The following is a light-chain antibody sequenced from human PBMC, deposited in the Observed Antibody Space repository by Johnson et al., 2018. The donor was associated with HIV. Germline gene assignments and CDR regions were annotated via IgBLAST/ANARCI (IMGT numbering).Light chain of an antibody. CDR1: SSNIGNNY. Sequence: SVLTQPPSVSAAPGQKVTISCSGSSSNIGNNYVSWYQQVPGTAPKLLIFDNNKRPSGIPDRFSGSKSGATATLDITGIQTGDEADYYCGTWDNSLNVYVFGTGTKVTVL. CDR3: GTWDNSLNVYV. V-gene: IGLV1-51*01. J-gene: IGLJ1*01. CDR2: DNN.